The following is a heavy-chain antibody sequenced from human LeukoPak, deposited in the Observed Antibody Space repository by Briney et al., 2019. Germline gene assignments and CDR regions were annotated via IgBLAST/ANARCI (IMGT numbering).Heavy chain of an antibody. D-gene: IGHD6-19*01. CDR1: GDSVSSYSAA. Sequence: SQTLSLTCAISGDSVSSYSAAWNWIRQSPSRGLEWLGRTYYRSKWYNDYALSVKSRISINPDTSKKKFSLQLNSVTPEDTAVYYCARSYSSGWDFESWGQGTLVTVPS. CDR2: TYYRSKWYN. V-gene: IGHV6-1*01. CDR3: ARSYSSGWDFES. J-gene: IGHJ4*02.